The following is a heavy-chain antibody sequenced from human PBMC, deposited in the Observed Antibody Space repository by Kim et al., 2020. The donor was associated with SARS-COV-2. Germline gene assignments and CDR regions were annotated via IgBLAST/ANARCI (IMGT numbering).Heavy chain of an antibody. Sequence: ASVKVSCKASGYTFTSYAMNWVRQAPGQGLEWMGWINTNTGNPTYAQGFTGRFVFSLDTSVSTAYLQISSLKAEDTAVYYCARGPPDILTGSPWNDYWGQGTLVTVSS. CDR3: ARGPPDILTGSPWNDY. CDR2: INTNTGNP. J-gene: IGHJ4*02. D-gene: IGHD3-9*01. V-gene: IGHV7-4-1*02. CDR1: GYTFTSYA.